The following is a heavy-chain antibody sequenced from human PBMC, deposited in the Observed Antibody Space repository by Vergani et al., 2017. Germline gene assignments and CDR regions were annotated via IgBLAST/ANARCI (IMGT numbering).Heavy chain of an antibody. D-gene: IGHD2-15*01. CDR2: IFSNDEK. Sequence: QVTLKESGPVLVKPTETLTLTCTVSGFSLSNARMGVSWIRQPPGKALEWLAHIFSNDEKSYSTSLKSRLTIAKDTSKSQVFLTMTNMEPVDTATYYCARITGYCSGGSCYPAYFDYWGQGTLVTVSS. J-gene: IGHJ4*02. CDR3: ARITGYCSGGSCYPAYFDY. V-gene: IGHV2-26*01. CDR1: GFSLSNARMG.